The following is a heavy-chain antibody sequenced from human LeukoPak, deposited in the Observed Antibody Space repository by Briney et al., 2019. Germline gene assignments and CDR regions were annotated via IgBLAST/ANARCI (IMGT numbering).Heavy chain of an antibody. CDR1: GGTFSSYA. CDR2: IIPIFGTA. J-gene: IGHJ3*02. CDR3: AREPQIVVVVAATGIGAFDI. Sequence: SVKVSCKASGGTFSSYAISWVRQAPGQGLEWMGGIIPIFGTANYAQKFQGRVTITTDESTSTAYMELSSLRSEDTAEYYCAREPQIVVVVAATGIGAFDIWGQGTMVTVSS. D-gene: IGHD2-15*01. V-gene: IGHV1-69*05.